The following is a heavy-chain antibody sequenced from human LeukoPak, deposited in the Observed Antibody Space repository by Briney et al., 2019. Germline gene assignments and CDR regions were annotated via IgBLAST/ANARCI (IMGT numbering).Heavy chain of an antibody. V-gene: IGHV1-2*02. CDR3: ARVKGYSYGQSPGAEYFQH. Sequence: GASVTVSCKASGYTFTGYYMHWVRQAPGQGLEWMGWINPNSGGTNYAQKFQGRVTMTRDTSISTAYMELSRLRSDDTAVYYCARVKGYSYGQSPGAEYFQHWGQGTLVTVSS. CDR2: INPNSGGT. CDR1: GYTFTGYY. D-gene: IGHD5-18*01. J-gene: IGHJ1*01.